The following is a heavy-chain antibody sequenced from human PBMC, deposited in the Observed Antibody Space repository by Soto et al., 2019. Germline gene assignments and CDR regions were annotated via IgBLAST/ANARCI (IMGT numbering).Heavy chain of an antibody. CDR1: GVSLTSGTYY. CDR2: IFHSGST. Sequence: PSETLSLTCPVSGVSLTSGTYYWSWIRQHPGKGLEWIGYIFHSGSTDYNPSLKSRVNISVDTSKNQFSLKLSSVTAADTAVYYRASTEDFFDYWGQGTLVTVYS. CDR3: ASTEDFFDY. V-gene: IGHV4-31*03. J-gene: IGHJ4*02.